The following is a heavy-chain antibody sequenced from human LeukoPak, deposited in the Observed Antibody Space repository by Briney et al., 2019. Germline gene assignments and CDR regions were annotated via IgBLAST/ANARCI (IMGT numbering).Heavy chain of an antibody. Sequence: PSETLSLTCAVSGGSFSGYYWSWLRQPPAKGLEWIGEINPSGSTNYNPSLHSRVTISLDTSKNQFSLKLSSVTAADTAVYYCARAGDDFWRGYYHFDYWGQGTLVSVSS. D-gene: IGHD3-3*01. J-gene: IGHJ4*02. CDR1: GGSFSGYY. V-gene: IGHV4-34*01. CDR2: INPSGST. CDR3: ARAGDDFWRGYYHFDY.